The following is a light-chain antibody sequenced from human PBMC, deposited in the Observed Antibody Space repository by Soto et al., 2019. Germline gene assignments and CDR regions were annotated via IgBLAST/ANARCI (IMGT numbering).Light chain of an antibody. Sequence: QSALTQPRSVSGSPGQSVTISCTGTSSDVGGYNYVYWYQQHPGKAPKLVIYDVSKRPSGVPDRFSGSKSANTASLTISGLQDEDEADYYFCSYAGNSLWVFGGGTKLTVL. CDR2: DVS. CDR3: CSYAGNSLWV. J-gene: IGLJ3*02. V-gene: IGLV2-11*01. CDR1: SSDVGGYNY.